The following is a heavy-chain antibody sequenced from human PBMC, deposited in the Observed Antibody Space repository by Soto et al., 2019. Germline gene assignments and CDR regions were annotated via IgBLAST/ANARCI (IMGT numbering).Heavy chain of an antibody. V-gene: IGHV1-46*01. CDR1: GYTFTSYY. J-gene: IGHJ4*02. D-gene: IGHD6-19*01. CDR2: INPSGGST. Sequence: ASVKVSCKASGYTFTSYYMHWVRQAPGQGLEWMGIINPSGGSTSYAQRFQGRVTMTRDTSTSTAYMELSSLRSEYTALYYCARGESLYSSGWSFDYWGQGTLVTVSS. CDR3: ARGESLYSSGWSFDY.